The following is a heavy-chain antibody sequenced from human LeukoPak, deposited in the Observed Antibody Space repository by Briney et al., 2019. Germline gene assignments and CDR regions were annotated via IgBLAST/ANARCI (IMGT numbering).Heavy chain of an antibody. J-gene: IGHJ4*02. CDR1: GFTFSTYA. CDR2: ISGSGANT. CDR3: AKTHRTAAYSSGWYCFDY. Sequence: GGSLRLSCAASGFTFSTYAMSWVRQAPGKGLEWVSTISGSGANTYYADSVRGRFTISRDNSKNTLYLQMNSLRAEDTAVYYCAKTHRTAAYSSGWYCFDYWGQGTLVTVSS. V-gene: IGHV3-23*01. D-gene: IGHD6-19*01.